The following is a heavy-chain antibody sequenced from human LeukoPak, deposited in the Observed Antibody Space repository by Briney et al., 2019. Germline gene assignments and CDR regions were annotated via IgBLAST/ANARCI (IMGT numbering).Heavy chain of an antibody. D-gene: IGHD2-21*02. V-gene: IGHV3-7*03. CDR3: ARDSSPYCGDDCYFDAFDL. CDR2: INRDGSKN. Sequence: PGGSLRLSCAASEFPFGSYWMTWVRQAPGKGLEWVANINRDGSKNHFVDSVKGRFTISRDNAKNFLYLQMNSLRAEDTAVYFCARDSSPYCGDDCYFDAFDLWGQGTMVTVSS. J-gene: IGHJ3*01. CDR1: EFPFGSYW.